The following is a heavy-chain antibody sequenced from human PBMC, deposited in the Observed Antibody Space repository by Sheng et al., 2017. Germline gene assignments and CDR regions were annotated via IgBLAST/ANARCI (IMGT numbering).Heavy chain of an antibody. Sequence: QVTLRESGPALVKPTQTLTLTCTFSGFSLSTSGMCVSWIRQPPGKALEWLARIDWDDDKYYSTSLKTRLTISKDTSKNQVVLTMTNMNPVDTATYYCARNSNYFGSGSSEIGFWGRGTLVTVSS. CDR2: IDWDDDK. D-gene: IGHD3-10*01. J-gene: IGHJ4*02. CDR3: ARNSNYFGSGSSEIGF. CDR1: GFSLSTSGMC. V-gene: IGHV2-70*15.